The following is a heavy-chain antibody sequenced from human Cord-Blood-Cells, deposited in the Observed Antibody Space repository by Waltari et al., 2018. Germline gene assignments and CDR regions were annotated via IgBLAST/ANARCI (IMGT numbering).Heavy chain of an antibody. CDR1: GYTFTGYD. CDR2: INPNSGGT. J-gene: IGHJ6*02. CDR3: ARHPYSGSYYYYYGMDV. D-gene: IGHD1-26*01. V-gene: IGHV1-2*02. Sequence: QVQLVQSGAEVKKPGASVTVSCKASGYTFTGYDMPWVRQAPAQGLEWMGWINPNSGGTNYAQKFQGRVTMTRDTSISTAYMELSRLRSDDTAVYYCARHPYSGSYYYYYGMDVWGQGTTVTVSS.